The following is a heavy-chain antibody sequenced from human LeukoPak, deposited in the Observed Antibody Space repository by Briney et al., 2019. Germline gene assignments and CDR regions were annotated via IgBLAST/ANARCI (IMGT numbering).Heavy chain of an antibody. CDR1: GFTFSDYY. Sequence: GGSLRLSCAASGFTFSDYYMSWIRQAPGKGLEWVSYISSSGSTIYYADSVKGRFTISRDNAKNSLYLQMNSLRAEDTAVYYCASNLLGYCSGGSCPGAFDIWGQGTMVTVSS. CDR3: ASNLLGYCSGGSCPGAFDI. J-gene: IGHJ3*02. CDR2: ISSSGSTI. D-gene: IGHD2-15*01. V-gene: IGHV3-11*01.